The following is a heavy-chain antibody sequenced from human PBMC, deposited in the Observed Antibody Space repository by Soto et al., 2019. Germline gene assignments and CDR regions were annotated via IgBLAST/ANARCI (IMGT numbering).Heavy chain of an antibody. CDR2: IYYSGST. D-gene: IGHD3-10*01. J-gene: IGHJ5*02. V-gene: IGHV4-39*01. CDR1: GGSISSSSYY. Sequence: SETLSLTCTVSGGSISSSSYYWGWIRQPPGKGLEWIGSIYYSGSTYYNPSLKSRVTISVDTSKNQFSLKLSSVTAADTAVYYCAVNLRSYGNNWFDPWGQGTLVTVSS. CDR3: AVNLRSYGNNWFDP.